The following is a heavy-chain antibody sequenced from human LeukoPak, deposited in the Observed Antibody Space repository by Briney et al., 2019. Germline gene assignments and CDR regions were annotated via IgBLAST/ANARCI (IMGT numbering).Heavy chain of an antibody. CDR3: ATSRVYPHHGYFDY. CDR1: GGSISSYY. D-gene: IGHD6-13*01. Sequence: SETLSLTCTVSGGSISSYYWSWIRQPPGKGLEWIGYIYYSGSTNYNPSLKSRVTISVDTSKNQFSLKLSSVTAADTAMYYCATSRVYPHHGYFDYWGQGTLVTVSS. CDR2: IYYSGST. V-gene: IGHV4-59*01. J-gene: IGHJ4*02.